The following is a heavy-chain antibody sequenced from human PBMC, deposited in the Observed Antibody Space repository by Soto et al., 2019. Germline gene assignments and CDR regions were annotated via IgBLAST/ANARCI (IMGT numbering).Heavy chain of an antibody. CDR1: GYTFSKYD. V-gene: IGHV1-18*04. CDR3: VRQYFDFWTDYPDFDY. Sequence: QVQLVQSGAEMKRPGASVKVSCKASGYTFSKYDVSWVRQAPGQGLEWLGLISPNSGRASYSEKFQGRVTMGTDTPPTTAYLELRSLSSDDTAVYYCVRQYFDFWTDYPDFDYWGQGILVTVSS. J-gene: IGHJ4*02. D-gene: IGHD3-3*01. CDR2: ISPNSGRA.